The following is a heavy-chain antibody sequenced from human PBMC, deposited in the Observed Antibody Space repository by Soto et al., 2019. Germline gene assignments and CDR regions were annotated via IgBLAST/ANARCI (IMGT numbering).Heavy chain of an antibody. CDR2: ISGSGGST. CDR1: GFTFSSYA. Sequence: GGSLRLSCAASGFTFSSYAMSWVRQAPGKGLEWVSAISGSGGSTYYADSVKGRFTISRDNSKNTLYLQMNSLRAEDTGVYYCSSGWYGGYFDYWDQGTLVTVSS. CDR3: SSGWYGGYFDY. V-gene: IGHV3-23*01. D-gene: IGHD6-19*01. J-gene: IGHJ4*02.